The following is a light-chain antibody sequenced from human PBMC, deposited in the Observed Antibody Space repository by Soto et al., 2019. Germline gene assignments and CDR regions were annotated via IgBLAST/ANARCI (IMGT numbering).Light chain of an antibody. J-gene: IGLJ1*01. CDR2: AVN. CDR1: SSDVGSHNL. V-gene: IGLV2-14*02. Sequence: QSALTQPASGSGSPGPSITISCTGTSSDVGSHNLGSWYQQHQGKAPTLMIYAVNNRTSGVSDRFSGTKSGNTAYLTISGLQAENDADYYCISVTTSSTYVVGAGTKLTVL. CDR3: ISVTTSSTYV.